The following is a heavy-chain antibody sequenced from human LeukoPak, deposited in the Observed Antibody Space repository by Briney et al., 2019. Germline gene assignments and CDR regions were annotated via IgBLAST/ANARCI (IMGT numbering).Heavy chain of an antibody. J-gene: IGHJ5*02. V-gene: IGHV1-18*01. Sequence: ASVKVSCKASSYTFTSYGISWVRQAPGQGLEWMGWISAYNGNTNYAQKLQGRVTMTTDTSTSTAYMELRSLRSDDTAVYYCARDGRDIVVVPAGSFDPWGQGTLVTVSS. CDR1: SYTFTSYG. D-gene: IGHD2-2*01. CDR3: ARDGRDIVVVPAGSFDP. CDR2: ISAYNGNT.